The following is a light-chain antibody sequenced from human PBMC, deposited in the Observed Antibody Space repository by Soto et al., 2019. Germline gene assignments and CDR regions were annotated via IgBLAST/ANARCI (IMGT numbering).Light chain of an antibody. CDR1: SSSIGAGYD. Sequence: QSVLTQPPSVSGAPGQRVTISCTGSSSSIGAGYDVHWYQQLPGTAPKLLIYGNSNRPSGVPDRFSGSKSGTSASLAITGLQAEDEADYYCQSYDSSLSGLVFGTGTKGTVL. CDR3: QSYDSSLSGLV. CDR2: GNS. J-gene: IGLJ1*01. V-gene: IGLV1-40*01.